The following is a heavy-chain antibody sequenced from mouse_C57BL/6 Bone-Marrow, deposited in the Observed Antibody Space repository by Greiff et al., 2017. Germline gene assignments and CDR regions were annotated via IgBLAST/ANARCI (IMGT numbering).Heavy chain of an antibody. CDR2: IHPNSGST. J-gene: IGHJ2*01. CDR1: GYTFTCYW. Sequence: QVQLQQPGAELVKPGASVKLSCKASGYTFTCYWLHWVKQKPGQGLEWIGMIHPNSGSTNYNEKFKSKATLTVDKSSSTAYMHRSSRTSEDSAVYYCARSYDYGFDYWGQGTTLTVAS. D-gene: IGHD2-4*01. V-gene: IGHV1-64*01. CDR3: ARSYDYGFDY.